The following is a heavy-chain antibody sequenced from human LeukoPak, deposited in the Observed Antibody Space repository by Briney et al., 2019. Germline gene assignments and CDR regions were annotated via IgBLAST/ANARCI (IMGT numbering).Heavy chain of an antibody. CDR2: INPNSGGT. CDR3: ARLVVPPSAEFQTDYYDSSADQYYFDY. V-gene: IGHV1-2*02. J-gene: IGHJ4*02. Sequence: ASVKVSCKGSGYTFTGYYLHWVRQAPGQGLEWMGWINPNSGGTNYAQKFQGRVTITADESTSTAYMELSSLRSEDTAVYYCARLVVPPSAEFQTDYYDSSADQYYFDYWGQGTLVTVSS. D-gene: IGHD3-22*01. CDR1: GYTFTGYY.